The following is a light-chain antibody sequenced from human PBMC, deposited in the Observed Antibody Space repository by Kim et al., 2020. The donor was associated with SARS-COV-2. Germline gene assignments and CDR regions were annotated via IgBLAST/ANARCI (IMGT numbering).Light chain of an antibody. Sequence: QSALTQPATVSGSPGQSITISCTGIRSDVGTSILVSWYQQRPGKAPKLIIYEYTQRPSGISNRFSASKSGKTASLTISGLQAEDEADYFCFSYAGSTTYLFGTGTKVTVL. V-gene: IGLV2-23*01. CDR1: RSDVGTSIL. J-gene: IGLJ1*01. CDR3: FSYAGSTTYL. CDR2: EYT.